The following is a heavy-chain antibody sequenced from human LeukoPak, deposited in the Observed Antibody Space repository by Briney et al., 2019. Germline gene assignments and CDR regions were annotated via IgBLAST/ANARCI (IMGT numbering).Heavy chain of an antibody. CDR3: ARALRRYVYRYMYGDYFVY. Sequence: GGSLRLSCAPSGFTFSSYGMSWVRQAPGKGLEWVSAISGSGGSTYYADSVKGRFTISRDNSKNTLYLQMNTLTTEDTAVFLCARALRRYVYRYMYGDYFVYWGQGALGTVSS. CDR2: ISGSGGST. J-gene: IGHJ4*02. V-gene: IGHV3-23*01. CDR1: GFTFSSYG. D-gene: IGHD3-10*02.